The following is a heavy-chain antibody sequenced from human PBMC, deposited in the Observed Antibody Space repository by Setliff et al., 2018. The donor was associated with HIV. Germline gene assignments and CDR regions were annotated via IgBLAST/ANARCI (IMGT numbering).Heavy chain of an antibody. CDR1: GGSFSGYY. D-gene: IGHD3-3*01. Sequence: SETLSLTCAVYGGSFSGYYWSWIRQPPGKGLEWIGEINHSGSTNYNPSLKSRVTISVDTSKNQFSLKLSSVSAADTAVYYCARRGSSGDPWSGSHYSYYFDCWGQGTLVTVSS. V-gene: IGHV4-34*01. J-gene: IGHJ4*02. CDR2: INHSGST. CDR3: ARRGSSGDPWSGSHYSYYFDC.